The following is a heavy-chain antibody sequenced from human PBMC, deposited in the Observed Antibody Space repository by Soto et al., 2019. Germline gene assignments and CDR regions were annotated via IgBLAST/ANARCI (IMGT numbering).Heavy chain of an antibody. V-gene: IGHV1-18*01. D-gene: IGHD6-19*01. CDR3: ARDLLGRVAVAGTDFDY. CDR1: GYTFTSYG. Sequence: ASVKVSCKASGYTFTSYGISWVRQAPGQGLEWMGWISAYNGNTNYAQKLQGRVTMTTDTSTSTAYMELRSLRSDDTAVYYCARDLLGRVAVAGTDFDYWGQGTLVTVSS. CDR2: ISAYNGNT. J-gene: IGHJ4*02.